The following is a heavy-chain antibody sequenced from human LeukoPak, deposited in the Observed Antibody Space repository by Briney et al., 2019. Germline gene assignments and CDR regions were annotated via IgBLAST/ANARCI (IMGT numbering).Heavy chain of an antibody. J-gene: IGHJ5*02. D-gene: IGHD1-20*01. Sequence: ASVWVSCKASGYTFTGYYMHWVRQAPGQGLEWMGWINPNSGGTNYVQKFQGRVTMTRDTSISTAYMELSRLRSDDTAVYYCARGNNWNDGNWFDPWGQGTLATVSS. V-gene: IGHV1-2*02. CDR1: GYTFTGYY. CDR3: ARGNNWNDGNWFDP. CDR2: INPNSGGT.